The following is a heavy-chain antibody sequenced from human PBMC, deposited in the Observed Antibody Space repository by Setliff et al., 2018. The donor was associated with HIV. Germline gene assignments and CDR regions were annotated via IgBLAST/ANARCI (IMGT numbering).Heavy chain of an antibody. D-gene: IGHD3-22*01. V-gene: IGHV1-2*04. CDR3: ARGMDYYDTSGYYQYCFDY. CDR1: GYSFTDYY. J-gene: IGHJ4*02. CDR2: INPKSDGT. Sequence: ASVKVSCKASGYSFTDYYIHWVRQAPGQGLEWMGWINPKSDGTNYAQKFQGWITMTRDTSISTAYMELSRLRSDETAVYYCARGMDYYDTSGYYQYCFDYWGQGTLVTVSS.